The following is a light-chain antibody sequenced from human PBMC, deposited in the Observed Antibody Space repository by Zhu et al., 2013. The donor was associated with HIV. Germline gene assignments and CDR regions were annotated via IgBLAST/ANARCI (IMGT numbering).Light chain of an antibody. CDR1: QYISRY. Sequence: DIQLTQSPSSLSASVGDRVTITCRASQYISRYYNWYQQKPGKAPNLLIYAASTLQSGVPARFSGSGSGTEFTLTISSLQPDDFATYYCQHYNSYPWTFGQG. CDR3: QHYNSYPWT. CDR2: AAS. J-gene: IGKJ1*01. V-gene: IGKV1-9*01.